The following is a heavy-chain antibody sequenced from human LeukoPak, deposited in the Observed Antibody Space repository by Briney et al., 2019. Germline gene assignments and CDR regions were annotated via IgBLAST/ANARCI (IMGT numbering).Heavy chain of an antibody. CDR1: GGSFSGYY. Sequence: PSETLSLTCAVYGGSFSGYYWSWIRQPPGKGLEWIGYIYYSGSTNYNPSLKSRVTISVDTSKNQFSLKLSSVTAADTAVYYCARGWDDYVWGSYRYTVGAFDIWGQGTMVTVSS. D-gene: IGHD3-16*02. J-gene: IGHJ3*02. CDR3: ARGWDDYVWGSYRYTVGAFDI. V-gene: IGHV4-59*01. CDR2: IYYSGST.